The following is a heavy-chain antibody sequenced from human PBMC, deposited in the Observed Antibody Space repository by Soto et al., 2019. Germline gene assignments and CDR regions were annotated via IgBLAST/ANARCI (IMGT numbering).Heavy chain of an antibody. D-gene: IGHD6-19*01. J-gene: IGHJ4*02. Sequence: LSLTCTVSGVSLSGGDYYWSWIRQPPGKGLEWIGDIYYTGFTFYNPSLKSRLTISLDSSKNQFSLRLNSVTAADTAVYFCARAYRINGWSDYFFDYWGQGTLVTVSS. CDR1: GVSLSGGDYY. CDR2: IYYTGFT. V-gene: IGHV4-30-4*08. CDR3: ARAYRINGWSDYFFDY.